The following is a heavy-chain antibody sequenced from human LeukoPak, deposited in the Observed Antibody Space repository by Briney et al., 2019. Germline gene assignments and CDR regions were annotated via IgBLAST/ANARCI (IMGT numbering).Heavy chain of an antibody. CDR3: ARASHEYRYQFDY. D-gene: IGHD5-18*01. CDR2: IYYSGST. CDR1: GGSFSSGGYY. Sequence: SETLSLTCTVSGGSFSSGGYYWSWIRQHPGKGLEWIGYIYYSGSTYYNPSLKSRVTISVDTSKNQFSLKLNSMTAADTAVYYCARASHEYRYQFDYWGQGTLVTVSS. V-gene: IGHV4-31*03. J-gene: IGHJ4*02.